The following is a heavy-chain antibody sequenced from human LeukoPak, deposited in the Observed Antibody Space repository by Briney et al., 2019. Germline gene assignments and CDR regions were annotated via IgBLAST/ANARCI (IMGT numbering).Heavy chain of an antibody. CDR3: ARGRRMVRGVAYYYYYMDV. CDR1: GYTFTSYG. D-gene: IGHD3-10*01. Sequence: ASVKVSCKASGYTFTSYGLSWVRQATGQGLEWMGWMNPNSGNTGYAQKFQGRVTITRNTSISTAYMELSSLRSEDTAVYYCARGRRMVRGVAYYYYYMDVRGKGTTVTVSS. CDR2: MNPNSGNT. J-gene: IGHJ6*03. V-gene: IGHV1-8*03.